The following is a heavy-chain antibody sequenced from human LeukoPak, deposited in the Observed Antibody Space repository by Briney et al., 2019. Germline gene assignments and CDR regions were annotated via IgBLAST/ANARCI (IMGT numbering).Heavy chain of an antibody. D-gene: IGHD6-13*01. J-gene: IGHJ3*02. V-gene: IGHV3-30*01. Sequence: GRSLRLSCAASAFTFSYYAVHWVRQAPGKGLEWVAGISYDGSDEYYAESVKGRFTISRDNSKNTLYLQMNSLRPEDTSVYYSARDVEQLVLSGSFDIWGQGTMVTVSS. CDR1: AFTFSYYA. CDR2: ISYDGSDE. CDR3: ARDVEQLVLSGSFDI.